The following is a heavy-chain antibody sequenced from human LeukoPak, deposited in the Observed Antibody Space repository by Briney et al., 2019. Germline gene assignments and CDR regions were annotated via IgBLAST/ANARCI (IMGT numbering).Heavy chain of an antibody. CDR3: ARQSSGSYVYFDF. V-gene: IGHV4-4*07. CDR2: MSISGNT. J-gene: IGHJ4*02. Sequence: KPSETLSLTCTISGGSISSHYYSWIRQPAGKGLEWIGRMSISGNTNYNPSLKSRVTISVDKSKNQFSLKLGSVTAADTAMYYCARQSSGSYVYFDFWGQGTLVTVSS. D-gene: IGHD3-22*01. CDR1: GGSISSHY.